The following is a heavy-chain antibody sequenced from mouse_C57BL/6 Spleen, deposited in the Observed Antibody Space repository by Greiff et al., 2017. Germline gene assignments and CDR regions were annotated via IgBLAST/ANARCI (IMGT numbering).Heavy chain of an antibody. D-gene: IGHD2-4*01. CDR2: IDPSDSET. Sequence: QVQLQQPGAELVRPGSSVKLSCKASGYTYTSYWMHWVKQRPIQGLEWIGNIDPSDSETHYNQKFKDKATLTVDKSSSTAYMQLSSLTSEDSAVYFCASGGYDYDGAMDYWGQGTSVTVSS. CDR1: GYTYTSYW. CDR3: ASGGYDYDGAMDY. J-gene: IGHJ4*01. V-gene: IGHV1-52*01.